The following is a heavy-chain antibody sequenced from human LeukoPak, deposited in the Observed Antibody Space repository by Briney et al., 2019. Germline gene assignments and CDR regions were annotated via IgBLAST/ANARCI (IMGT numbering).Heavy chain of an antibody. CDR3: ARHPTRRIAVAGKGYFDY. CDR1: GGSFSGYY. V-gene: IGHV4-34*01. J-gene: IGHJ4*02. CDR2: INHSGST. Sequence: PSETLSLTCAVYGGSFSGYYWSWIRQPPGKGLEWMGEINHSGSTNYNPSLKSRVTISVDTSKNQFSLKLSSVTAADTAVYYCARHPTRRIAVAGKGYFDYWGQGTLVTVSS. D-gene: IGHD6-19*01.